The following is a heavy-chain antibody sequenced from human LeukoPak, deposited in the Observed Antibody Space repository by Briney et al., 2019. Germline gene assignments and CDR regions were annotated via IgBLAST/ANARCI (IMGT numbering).Heavy chain of an antibody. Sequence: GGSLRLSCAASGFTFSSYAMSWVRQAPGKGLEWVSAISGSGGSTYYADSVKGRFTISRDNSKNTLYLQMNSLRAEDTAVYYCASLDIVVVPAAKDYYYGMDVWGQGTTVTVSS. D-gene: IGHD2-2*01. V-gene: IGHV3-23*01. CDR1: GFTFSSYA. CDR2: ISGSGGST. CDR3: ASLDIVVVPAAKDYYYGMDV. J-gene: IGHJ6*02.